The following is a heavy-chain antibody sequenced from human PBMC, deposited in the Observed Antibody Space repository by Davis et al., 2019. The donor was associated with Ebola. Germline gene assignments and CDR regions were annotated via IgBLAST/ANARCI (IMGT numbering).Heavy chain of an antibody. J-gene: IGHJ6*02. CDR1: GFTFSNAW. CDR3: TTDSDYYDSSGYYYGFFYYYYGMDV. V-gene: IGHV3-15*01. CDR2: IKSKTDGGTT. D-gene: IGHD3-22*01. Sequence: GESLKISCAASGFTFSNAWMSWVRQAPGKGLEWVGRIKSKTDGGTTDYAAPVKGRFTISRDDSKNTLYLQMNSLKTEDTAVYYCTTDSDYYDSSGYYYGFFYYYYGMDVWGQGTTVTVSS.